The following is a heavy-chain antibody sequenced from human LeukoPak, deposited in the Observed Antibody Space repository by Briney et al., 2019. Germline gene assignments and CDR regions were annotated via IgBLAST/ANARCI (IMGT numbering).Heavy chain of an antibody. Sequence: GGSLRLSCAASGFTFSSYGMHWVRQAPGKRLEWVAVIWYDGSNKYYADSVKGRFTISRDNSKNTLYLQMNSLRAEDTAVYYCAKAYCGGDCYSLVGAFDIWGQGTMVTVSS. CDR3: AKAYCGGDCYSLVGAFDI. CDR1: GFTFSSYG. J-gene: IGHJ3*02. CDR2: IWYDGSNK. D-gene: IGHD2-21*02. V-gene: IGHV3-33*06.